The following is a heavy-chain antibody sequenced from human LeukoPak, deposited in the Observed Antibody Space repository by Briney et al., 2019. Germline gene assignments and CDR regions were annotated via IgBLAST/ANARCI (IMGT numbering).Heavy chain of an antibody. CDR1: GGSISSSNW. CDR2: IYHSGST. CDR3: ARRGDSYAVFDY. D-gene: IGHD5-18*01. Sequence: SGTLSLTCAVSGGSISSSNWWSWVRQPPGKGLEWIGEIYHSGSTNYNPSLKSRVTISLDTPKNQFSLKLKSVTASDTAVYYCARRGDSYAVFDYWGQGTLVTVSS. J-gene: IGHJ4*02. V-gene: IGHV4-4*02.